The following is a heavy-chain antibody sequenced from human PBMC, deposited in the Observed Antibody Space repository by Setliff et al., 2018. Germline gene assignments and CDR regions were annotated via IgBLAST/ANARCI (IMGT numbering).Heavy chain of an antibody. J-gene: IGHJ5*02. CDR2: INTNTGNP. CDR1: GYTFTSYD. CDR3: ARGPLHYDFWSGYYTVSWFDP. Sequence: GASVKVSCKASGYTFTSYDINWVRQATGQGLEWMGWINTNTGNPTYAQGFTGRFVFSLDTSVSTAYLQISSLKAEDTAVYYCARGPLHYDFWSGYYTVSWFDPWGQGTLVTVS. D-gene: IGHD3-3*01. V-gene: IGHV7-4-1*02.